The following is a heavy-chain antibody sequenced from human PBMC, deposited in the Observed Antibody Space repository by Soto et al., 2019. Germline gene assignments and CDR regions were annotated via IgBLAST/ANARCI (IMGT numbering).Heavy chain of an antibody. CDR3: AGGTGYCSGGSCRVDY. J-gene: IGHJ4*02. CDR2: IYYSGST. D-gene: IGHD2-15*01. Sequence: SETLSLTCTVSGGSISSYYWSWIRQPPGKGLEWIGYIYYSGSTNYNPSLKSRVTISVDTSKNQFSLKLSSVTAADTAVYYCAGGTGYCSGGSCRVDYWGQGTLVTVSS. CDR1: GGSISSYY. V-gene: IGHV4-59*01.